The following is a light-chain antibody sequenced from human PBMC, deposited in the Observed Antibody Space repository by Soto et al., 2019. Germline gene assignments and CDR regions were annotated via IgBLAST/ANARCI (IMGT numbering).Light chain of an antibody. CDR3: SSYTSSNTVI. J-gene: IGLJ2*01. Sequence: QSALTQPASVSGSPGQSIAISCTGTSSDVGGYTYVSWYQQHPGKAPKLMIYDVSARPSGVSNRFSGSKSDNTASLTISGLQAEDEADYYCSSYTSSNTVIFGGGTKVPS. CDR1: SSDVGGYTY. V-gene: IGLV2-14*01. CDR2: DVS.